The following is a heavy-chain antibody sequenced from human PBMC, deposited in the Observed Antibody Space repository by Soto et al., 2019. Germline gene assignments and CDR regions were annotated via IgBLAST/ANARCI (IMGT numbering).Heavy chain of an antibody. CDR2: ISTSGSTI. CDR1: GFTFSSYE. Sequence: EVQLVESGGGLVQPGGSLRLSCAASGFTFSSYEMNWVRQAPGKGLEWISYISTSGSTIFYADSVKCRFTISRDNAKNSLYLQMNSLRAEDTAVYYCVREVRRDFDYWGQGTPVTVSS. CDR3: VREVRRDFDY. J-gene: IGHJ4*02. V-gene: IGHV3-48*03. D-gene: IGHD3-10*01.